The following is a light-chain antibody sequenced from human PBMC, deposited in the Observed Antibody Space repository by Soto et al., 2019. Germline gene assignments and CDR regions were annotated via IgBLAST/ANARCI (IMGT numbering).Light chain of an antibody. J-gene: IGKJ5*01. CDR1: ESVGRH. Sequence: EVVVTQSPATLSVSPGEIATLSCSASESVGRHLAWYHQKPGQAPKLLIFDASARATGVPARFSGSGSGTEFTLTVSSLQSEDIAVYFCQQYNNWPPNFGQGTRLEI. V-gene: IGKV3-15*01. CDR3: QQYNNWPPN. CDR2: DAS.